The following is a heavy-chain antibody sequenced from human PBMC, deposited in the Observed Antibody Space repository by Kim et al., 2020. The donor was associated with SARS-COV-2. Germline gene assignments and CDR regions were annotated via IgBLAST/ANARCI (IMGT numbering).Heavy chain of an antibody. J-gene: IGHJ3*02. CDR2: IYYSGST. Sequence: SETLSLTCTVSGGSISSYYWSWIRQPPGKGLEWIGYIYYSGSTNYNPSLKSRVTISVDTSKNQFSLKLSSVTAADTAVYYCARGGPEDYGDPGDAFDIWGQGTMVTVSS. CDR3: ARGGPEDYGDPGDAFDI. V-gene: IGHV4-59*13. D-gene: IGHD4-17*01. CDR1: GGSISSYY.